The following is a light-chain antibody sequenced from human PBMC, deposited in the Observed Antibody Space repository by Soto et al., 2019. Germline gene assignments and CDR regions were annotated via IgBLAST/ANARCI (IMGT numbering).Light chain of an antibody. CDR2: AAS. CDR1: QTISSY. J-gene: IGKJ1*01. CDR3: QQSYSTPRT. Sequence: DIQMTQSPSSLSAPVGDRVTITCRASQTISSYLNWYQQKPGKAPNLLIYAASSLQSGVPSRFSGSGSGTDFTLTISSLQPEDFATYYCQQSYSTPRTFGQGTKVEVK. V-gene: IGKV1-39*01.